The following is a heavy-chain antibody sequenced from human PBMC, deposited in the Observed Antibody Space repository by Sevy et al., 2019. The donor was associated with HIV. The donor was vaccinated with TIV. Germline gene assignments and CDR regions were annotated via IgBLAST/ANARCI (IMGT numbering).Heavy chain of an antibody. CDR2: IRSKAYGGTT. CDR3: TRVEGAADWGMDV. V-gene: IGHV3-49*04. D-gene: IGHD1-26*01. J-gene: IGHJ6*02. CDR1: GFTFDDYT. Sequence: GGSLRLSCRASGFTFDDYTMSWVRQAPGKGLEWVAFIRSKAYGGTTEYAASVKGRFTISRDESKSIAYLQMNSLKTEDTAVYYCTRVEGAADWGMDVWGHGTTVTVSS.